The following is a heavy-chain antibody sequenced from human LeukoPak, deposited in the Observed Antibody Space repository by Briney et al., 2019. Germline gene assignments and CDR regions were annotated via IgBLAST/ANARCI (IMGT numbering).Heavy chain of an antibody. V-gene: IGHV4-39*07. CDR3: AAPYGSGSPYYFDS. D-gene: IGHD3-10*01. CDR1: GGSISSSNYY. J-gene: IGHJ4*02. CDR2: VYYSGTT. Sequence: SETLSLTCTVSGGSISSSNYYWGWIRQPPGKGLEWIGSVYYSGTTYYNPSLKSRVTISVDTSKNQFSLKLNSVTAADTAVYYCAAPYGSGSPYYFDSWGQGTLVTVSS.